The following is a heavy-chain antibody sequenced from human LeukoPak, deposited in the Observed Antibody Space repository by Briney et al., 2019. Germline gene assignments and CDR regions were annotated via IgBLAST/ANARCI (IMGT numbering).Heavy chain of an antibody. Sequence: PGGSLRLSCAASGFTFDDYAMHWVRQAPGKGLEWVSGISWNSGSMDYADSVKGRFTISRDNAKNSLYLQMNSLRAEDTAVYYCARDWSASYNYYYYYYMDVWGKGTTVTVSS. V-gene: IGHV3-9*01. D-gene: IGHD2-15*01. J-gene: IGHJ6*03. CDR2: ISWNSGSM. CDR1: GFTFDDYA. CDR3: ARDWSASYNYYYYYYMDV.